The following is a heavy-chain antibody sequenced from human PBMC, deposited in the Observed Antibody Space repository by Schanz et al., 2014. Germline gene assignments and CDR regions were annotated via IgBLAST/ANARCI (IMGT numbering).Heavy chain of an antibody. J-gene: IGHJ3*02. CDR3: AKGRFGELSAFDI. Sequence: EVQLLESGGGLAQPGGSLRLSCAASGFTLSNYAMSWVRQAPGKGLEWVSAISASGGTTYYADSVKGRFTISRDNSKNTLYLQMNSLRAEDTAVYYCAKGRFGELSAFDIWGQGTMVTVSS. CDR2: ISASGGTT. CDR1: GFTLSNYA. D-gene: IGHD3-10*01. V-gene: IGHV3-23*01.